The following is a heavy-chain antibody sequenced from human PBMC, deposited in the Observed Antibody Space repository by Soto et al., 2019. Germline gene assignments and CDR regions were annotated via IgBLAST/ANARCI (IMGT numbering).Heavy chain of an antibody. V-gene: IGHV3-53*01. CDR1: GFTVSSNY. D-gene: IGHD6-6*01. J-gene: IGHJ6*02. Sequence: SLRLSCAASGFTVSSNYMSWVRQAPGKGLEWVSVIYSGGSTYYADSVKGRFTISRDNSKNTLYLQMNSLRAEDTAVYYCARAVGAARPRDYYYGMDVWGQGTTVTVS. CDR2: IYSGGST. CDR3: ARAVGAARPRDYYYGMDV.